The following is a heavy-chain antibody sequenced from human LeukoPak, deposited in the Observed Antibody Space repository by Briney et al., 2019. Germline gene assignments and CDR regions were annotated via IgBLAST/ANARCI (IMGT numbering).Heavy chain of an antibody. D-gene: IGHD5-24*01. CDR3: ARERDGRFFDY. CDR2: INQEGSEK. J-gene: IGHJ4*02. Sequence: GGSLRLSCAVSGLTFRSFWMSWVRQAPGKGLEWVANINQEGSEKYFVDSVKGRFTISRDNAKNSLHLQMNTLTAEDTAVYYCARERDGRFFDYWGRGTLVTVSS. CDR1: GLTFRSFW. V-gene: IGHV3-7*01.